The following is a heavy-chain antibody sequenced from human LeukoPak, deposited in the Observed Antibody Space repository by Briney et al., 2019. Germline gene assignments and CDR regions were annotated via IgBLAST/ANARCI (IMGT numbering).Heavy chain of an antibody. J-gene: IGHJ3*02. D-gene: IGHD2-2*01. CDR2: IYSGGST. CDR1: GLTVSSNS. CDR3: AKSRPGAFDI. Sequence: PGGSLRLSCAASGLTVSSNSMSWVRQAPGKGLEWVSFIYSGGSTYYADSVKGRFTISRDNSKNTLYLQMNSLRAEDTAVYYCAKSRPGAFDIWGQGTMVTVSS. V-gene: IGHV3-53*01.